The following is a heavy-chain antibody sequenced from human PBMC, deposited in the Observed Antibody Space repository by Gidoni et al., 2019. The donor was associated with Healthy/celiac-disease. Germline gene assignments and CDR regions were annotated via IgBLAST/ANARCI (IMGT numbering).Heavy chain of an antibody. J-gene: IGHJ5*02. D-gene: IGHD4-17*01. V-gene: IGHV3-74*01. CDR3: ARDYLYDNWFDP. Sequence: ELQLVVSGGGLVQPWGSLRLSCAAPGFPFSSYWMHWVRQAPGKGLGWVSRINSDGSSTSYADSVKGRFTISRDNAKNTLYLQMNSLRAEDTAVYYCARDYLYDNWFDPWGQGTLVTVSS. CDR1: GFPFSSYW. CDR2: INSDGSST.